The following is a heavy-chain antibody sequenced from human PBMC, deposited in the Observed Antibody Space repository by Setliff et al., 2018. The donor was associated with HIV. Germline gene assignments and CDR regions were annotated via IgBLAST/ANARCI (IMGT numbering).Heavy chain of an antibody. J-gene: IGHJ3*02. D-gene: IGHD2-2*01. CDR3: ATQRDIVMVPGQGGFDI. CDR2: ISVYNGNT. V-gene: IGHV1-18*01. CDR1: GDTFNSYV. Sequence: ASVKVSCKASGDTFNSYVINWVRQAPGQGLEWMGRISVYNGNTIYAQKLQGRVIMTTDTSTSTAYMELRSLRSDDTAMYYCATQRDIVMVPGQGGFDIWAQGTMVTVSS.